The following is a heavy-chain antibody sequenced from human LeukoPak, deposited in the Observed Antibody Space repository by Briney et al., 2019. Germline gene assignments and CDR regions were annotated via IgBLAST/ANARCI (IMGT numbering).Heavy chain of an antibody. V-gene: IGHV1-2*02. CDR1: GYTFIGYY. J-gene: IGHJ6*02. D-gene: IGHD6-6*01. CDR2: INPNSGVT. Sequence: GASVKVSFKASGYTFIGYYMTWVRQAPGQGLEWMGWINPNSGVTNYAQKFQGRVTMTRDSAISTAYMELSGLRSDDTAVYYCAKYHTVRSLDVWGQGTTVTISS. CDR3: AKYHTVRSLDV.